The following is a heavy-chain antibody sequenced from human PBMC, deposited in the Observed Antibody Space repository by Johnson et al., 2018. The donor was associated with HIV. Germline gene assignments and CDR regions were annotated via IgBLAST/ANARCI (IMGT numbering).Heavy chain of an antibody. Sequence: VQFVGSGGGLVPPGRSLKPSLPAPGFNLISHYIRWVRPAPGQGLVWVSRIKSDGSNTTYPESVKGRFIISRDNSKNTLYLQMNSLRAEDTAVYYCAKPLPLNYYDSREDAFDIWGQGTMVTVSS. J-gene: IGHJ3*02. D-gene: IGHD3-22*01. V-gene: IGHV3-74*02. CDR2: IKSDGSNT. CDR1: GFNLISHY. CDR3: AKPLPLNYYDSREDAFDI.